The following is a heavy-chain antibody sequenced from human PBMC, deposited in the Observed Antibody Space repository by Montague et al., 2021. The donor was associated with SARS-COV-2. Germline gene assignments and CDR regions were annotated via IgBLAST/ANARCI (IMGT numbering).Heavy chain of an antibody. D-gene: IGHD2-15*01. CDR3: ASPGGYCTGGSCYYVY. V-gene: IGHV4-61*10. Sequence: SETLSLTCSVSGGSISSDNSYWTWIRQPADKGPEWLGHIEGSGATNCKSSLRSRVTISIDTSKNQFSLELSSVTAADMAVYYCASPGGYCTGGSCYYVYWGQGTLVTVSS. CDR1: GGSISSDNSY. J-gene: IGHJ4*02. CDR2: IEGSGAT.